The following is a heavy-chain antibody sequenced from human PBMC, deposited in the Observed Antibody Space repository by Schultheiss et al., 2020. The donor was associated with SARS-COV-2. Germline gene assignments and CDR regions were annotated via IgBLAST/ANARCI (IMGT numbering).Heavy chain of an antibody. J-gene: IGHJ4*02. CDR1: EFTFSSYW. D-gene: IGHD2-15*01. CDR2: IKQDGSEK. CDR3: ARGTVDCSGGSCYTLLDY. Sequence: GGSLRLSCAASEFTFSSYWMSWVRQAPGKGLEWVANIKQDGSEKYYVDSVKGRFTISRDNAKTSLYLQMNSLRAEDTAVYYCARGTVDCSGGSCYTLLDYWGQGTLVTVSS. V-gene: IGHV3-7*03.